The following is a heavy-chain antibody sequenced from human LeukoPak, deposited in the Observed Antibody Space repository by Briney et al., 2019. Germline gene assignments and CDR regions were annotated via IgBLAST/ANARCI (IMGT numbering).Heavy chain of an antibody. Sequence: GGSLRLSCAASGFTFSTSWMNWVRRAPGKGLEWVALIKQHGSEIYHADSVKGRFTISRDDAANSLYLQMYSLRVEDTAVYYCATDRGAYWGQGTLVTVSP. D-gene: IGHD3-10*01. J-gene: IGHJ4*02. CDR3: ATDRGAY. CDR2: IKQHGSEI. CDR1: GFTFSTSW. V-gene: IGHV3-7*01.